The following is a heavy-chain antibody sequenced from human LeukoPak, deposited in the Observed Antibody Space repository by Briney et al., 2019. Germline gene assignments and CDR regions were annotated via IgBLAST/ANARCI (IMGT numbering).Heavy chain of an antibody. CDR1: GASISSSSYY. V-gene: IGHV4-39*01. D-gene: IGHD4-11*01. Sequence: ASETLSLTCTVSGASISSSSYYWGWIRQPPGKGLEWIGSIYYSGSTYYNPSLKSRVSISVDTSKNQFSLKLSSVTAADTAVYYCARHGTMVTTWGLNCFDSWGQGTLVTVSS. J-gene: IGHJ5*01. CDR3: ARHGTMVTTWGLNCFDS. CDR2: IYYSGST.